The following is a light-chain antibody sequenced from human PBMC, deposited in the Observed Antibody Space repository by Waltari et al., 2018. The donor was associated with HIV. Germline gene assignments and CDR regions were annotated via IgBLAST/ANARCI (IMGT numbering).Light chain of an antibody. CDR2: DDS. V-gene: IGLV3-21*02. CDR3: QVWDSSSDHTRV. J-gene: IGLJ2*01. CDR1: NIGSKS. Sequence: SHVLTQPPSVSVAPGQTARITCGGNNIGSKSVHWYQQKPGQAPVLVVYDDSDRPSGIPERFSGSNSGNTATLTISRVEAGDEADYYCQVWDSSSDHTRVFGGGTKLTVL.